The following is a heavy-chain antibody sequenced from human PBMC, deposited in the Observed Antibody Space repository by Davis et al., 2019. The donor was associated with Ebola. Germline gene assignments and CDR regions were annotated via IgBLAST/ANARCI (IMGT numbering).Heavy chain of an antibody. CDR1: GYTFTSYG. CDR3: ARAQSAVTTDWFDP. Sequence: ASVQVSCKASGYTFTSYGISWVRQAPGQGLEWMGWISAYNGNTNYAQKLQGRVTMTTDTSTSTAYMELRSLRSDDTAVYYCARAQSAVTTDWFDPWGQGTLVTVSS. CDR2: ISAYNGNT. V-gene: IGHV1-18*04. D-gene: IGHD4-17*01. J-gene: IGHJ5*02.